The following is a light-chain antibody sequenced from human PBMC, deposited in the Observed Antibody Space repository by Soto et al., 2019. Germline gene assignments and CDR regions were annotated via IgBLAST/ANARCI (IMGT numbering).Light chain of an antibody. J-gene: IGKJ5*01. CDR1: QSVSGY. Sequence: DIVLTQSPVTLSLYTGERATLSCRASQSVSGYLVWYQQKPGQAPRLLIYGASTRAAGIPARFIGSGSGTEFTLTITSLEPEDFAVYFCHQRYNWPRVTFGQGTRLEIK. CDR2: GAS. CDR3: HQRYNWPRVT. V-gene: IGKV3-11*01.